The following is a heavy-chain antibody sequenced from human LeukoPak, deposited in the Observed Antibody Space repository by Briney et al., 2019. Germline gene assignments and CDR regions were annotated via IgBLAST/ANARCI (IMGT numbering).Heavy chain of an antibody. J-gene: IGHJ4*02. Sequence: GGSLRLSCAASGFTVSSNYMSWVRQAPGKGLEWVSVIYSGGSTYYADSVKGRFTISRHNSKNTLYLQMNSLRAEDTAVYYCAKDQWSFSLGSPYYWGQGTLVTVSS. V-gene: IGHV3-53*04. CDR2: IYSGGST. CDR1: GFTVSSNY. D-gene: IGHD3-10*01. CDR3: AKDQWSFSLGSPYY.